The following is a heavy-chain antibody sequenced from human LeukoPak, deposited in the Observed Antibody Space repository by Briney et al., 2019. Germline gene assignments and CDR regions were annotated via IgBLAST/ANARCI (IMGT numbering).Heavy chain of an antibody. J-gene: IGHJ3*02. V-gene: IGHV3-15*01. CDR3: TTDEYYVRAFDI. CDR1: GFTFSNAW. D-gene: IGHD3-10*02. CDR2: IKSKTDGGTR. Sequence: PGGSLRLSCAASGFTFSNAWMSWVRQAPGKGLEWVGRIKSKTDGGTREYAAPVKGRFTISRDDSKNTLYLQMNSLKTEDTAVYYCTTDEYYVRAFDIWGQGTMVTVSS.